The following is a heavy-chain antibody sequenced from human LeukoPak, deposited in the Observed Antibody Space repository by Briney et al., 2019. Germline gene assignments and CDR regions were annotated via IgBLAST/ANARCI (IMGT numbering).Heavy chain of an antibody. D-gene: IGHD2-2*01. V-gene: IGHV3-48*01. CDR1: GFTFSSYI. Sequence: GGSLRLSCAASGFTFSSYIMNWVRQAPGKGLEWVSYISSSSSTIYYADSVKGRFTISRDNAKNSLYLQMNSLRAEDTAVYYCASDIVVVPAAIGSYYGMDVWGQGTTVTVSS. J-gene: IGHJ6*02. CDR3: ASDIVVVPAAIGSYYGMDV. CDR2: ISSSSSTI.